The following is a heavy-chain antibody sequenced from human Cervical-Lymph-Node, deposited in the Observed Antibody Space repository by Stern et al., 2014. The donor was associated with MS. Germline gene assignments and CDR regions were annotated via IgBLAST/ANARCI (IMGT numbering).Heavy chain of an antibody. CDR1: GGAVSDYY. D-gene: IGHD2-21*02. J-gene: IGHJ2*01. CDR2: ISDTGTT. CDR3: ARDPSTTASDWFFDL. V-gene: IGHV4-59*02. Sequence: VHLVESGPGLVKPSETLSLTCTVSGGAVSDYYWTWIRQRPGKGLEWIGSISDTGTTNYNPSLHSRVTITLDTSQNQVSLRLRSVTAADTAVYYCARDPSTTASDWFFDLWGRGSLVTVSS.